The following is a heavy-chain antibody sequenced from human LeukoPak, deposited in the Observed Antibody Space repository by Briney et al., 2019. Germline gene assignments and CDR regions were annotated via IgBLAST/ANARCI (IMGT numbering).Heavy chain of an antibody. CDR1: GFTFTSYW. CDR3: ASGDGHGFDI. CDR2: ITSDGSST. D-gene: IGHD5-24*01. V-gene: IGHV3-74*01. J-gene: IGHJ3*02. Sequence: GGSLRLSRAASGFTFTSYWMHWVRQVPGKGLVWVSRITSDGSSTSYAGSVKGRFTISGDNAKNTLYLQMNSLRPEDTAVYYCASGDGHGFDIWGQGTMVTVSS.